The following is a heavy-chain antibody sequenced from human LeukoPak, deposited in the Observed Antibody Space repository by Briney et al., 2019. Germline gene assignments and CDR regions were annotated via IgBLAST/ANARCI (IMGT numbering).Heavy chain of an antibody. D-gene: IGHD3-22*01. CDR2: ISGYNGNT. Sequence: GASVKVSCKASGYTFTSYAMNWVRQAPGQGLEWMGWISGYNGNTKNAQKLQGRVTMTTDTSTSTAYMELRSLRSDDTAVYYCARNPSYYDSSGDGSQFDYWGQGTLVTVSS. V-gene: IGHV1-18*01. J-gene: IGHJ4*02. CDR1: GYTFTSYA. CDR3: ARNPSYYDSSGDGSQFDY.